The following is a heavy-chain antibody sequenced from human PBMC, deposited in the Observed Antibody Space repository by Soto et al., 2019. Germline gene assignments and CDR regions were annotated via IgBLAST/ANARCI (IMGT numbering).Heavy chain of an antibody. CDR3: AREYSSSWTGCDYYYYGMDV. J-gene: IGHJ6*02. V-gene: IGHV1-3*01. Sequence: QVQLVQSGAEVKKPGASVKVSCKASGYTFTSYAMHWVRQAPGQRLEWMGWINAGNGNTKYSQKFQGRVTITRDTSASTAYMELSSLRSEDTAVYYCAREYSSSWTGCDYYYYGMDVWGQGTTVTVSS. CDR1: GYTFTSYA. D-gene: IGHD6-13*01. CDR2: INAGNGNT.